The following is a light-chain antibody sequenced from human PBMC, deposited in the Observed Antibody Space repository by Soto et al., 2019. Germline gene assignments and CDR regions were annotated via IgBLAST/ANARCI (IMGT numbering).Light chain of an antibody. Sequence: EIVLTQSPATLSLSPGERATLSCRASQSVSSYLAWYQQKPGQAPRLLIYDASNRATGIPARFSGSGSGTDFTLTISSLEPEDFAVYYFQQRRNWPLMYTFGQGTKLEIK. CDR3: QQRRNWPLMYT. V-gene: IGKV3-11*01. CDR2: DAS. CDR1: QSVSSY. J-gene: IGKJ2*01.